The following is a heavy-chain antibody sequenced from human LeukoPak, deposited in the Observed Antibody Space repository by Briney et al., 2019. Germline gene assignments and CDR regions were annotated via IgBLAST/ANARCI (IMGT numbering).Heavy chain of an antibody. D-gene: IGHD3-16*01. Sequence: PGGPLRLSCAASGFTFSSYSMNWVRQAPGKGLEWVSYISSSSTIYYADSVKGRFTISRDNAKNSLYLQMNSLRDEDTAVYYCARESSSTASRFFDYWGQGTLVTVSS. CDR1: GFTFSSYS. CDR2: ISSSSTI. V-gene: IGHV3-48*02. J-gene: IGHJ4*02. CDR3: ARESSSTASRFFDY.